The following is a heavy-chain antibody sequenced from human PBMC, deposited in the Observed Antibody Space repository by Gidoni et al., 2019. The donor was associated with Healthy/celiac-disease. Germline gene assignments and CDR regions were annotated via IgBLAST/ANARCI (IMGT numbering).Heavy chain of an antibody. CDR1: GFTFDDYA. CDR2: FDWNSGRI. J-gene: IGHJ4*02. Sequence: EVQLVESGGGLVQPGRSLRLSCAASGFTFDDYAMHWVRQTPGKGLEVVSGFDWNSGRIGYAEPVKGRFTISRDNAKNSLYLQMNSLRAEDTALYYCAKVPEPTLVSSWYFDYWGQGTLVTVSS. V-gene: IGHV3-9*01. D-gene: IGHD6-13*01. CDR3: AKVPEPTLVSSWYFDY.